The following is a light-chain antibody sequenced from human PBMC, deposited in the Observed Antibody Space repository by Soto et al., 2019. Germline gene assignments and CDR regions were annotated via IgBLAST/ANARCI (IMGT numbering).Light chain of an antibody. CDR3: RHYNDWGT. Sequence: EIVMTQSPATLSVSPGERATLSCRASQSVNSNLAWYQQKPGQAPRLLIYGASTRATGIPARFSGSGFGTEFTLTISSLQSEDFVTYYCRHYNDWGTFGQGTKLEIK. CDR1: QSVNSN. J-gene: IGKJ2*01. V-gene: IGKV3-15*01. CDR2: GAS.